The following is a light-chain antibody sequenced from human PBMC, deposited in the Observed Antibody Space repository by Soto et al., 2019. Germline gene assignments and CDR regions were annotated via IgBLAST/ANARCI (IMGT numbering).Light chain of an antibody. CDR2: AAS. V-gene: IGKV1-6*01. J-gene: IGKJ2*01. Sequence: AIQMTQSPSSLSASVGDRVTITCRASQGIRNDLGWYQQKPGKAPKLLIYAASSLQSGVPSRFSGSGSGTDFTLTISSLQPEDSATYFCQQSYTTPYTFGQGTKLEI. CDR3: QQSYTTPYT. CDR1: QGIRND.